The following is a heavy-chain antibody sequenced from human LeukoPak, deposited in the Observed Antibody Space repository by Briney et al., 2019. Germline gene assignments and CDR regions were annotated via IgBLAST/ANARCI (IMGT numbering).Heavy chain of an antibody. V-gene: IGHV3-48*02. CDR3: ASAGSTSLTNWFDH. CDR1: GFLFSTYS. Sequence: PGGSLRLSCAASGFLFSTYSMTWVRQAPGRGLEWLSYIGYSSSPIFYAESVKGRFTISRDNAKNSLYLQMNSLRDEDTAVYYCASAGSTSLTNWFDHWGQGSLVTVSS. CDR2: IGYSSSPI. J-gene: IGHJ5*02. D-gene: IGHD1-14*01.